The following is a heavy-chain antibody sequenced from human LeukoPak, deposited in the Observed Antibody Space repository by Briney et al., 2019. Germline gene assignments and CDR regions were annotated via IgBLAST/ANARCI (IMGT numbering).Heavy chain of an antibody. D-gene: IGHD6-13*01. CDR3: AKDNIAAAGHYYGMDV. CDR1: GFTFSSYA. J-gene: IGHJ6*02. CDR2: ISNSGGST. Sequence: GGSLRLSCAASGFTFSSYAMGWVRQAPGKGLEWVSAISNSGGSTYYADSAKGRFTISRDNSKNTLYLQMNSLRAEDTAVYYCAKDNIAAAGHYYGMDVWGQGTTVTVSS. V-gene: IGHV3-23*01.